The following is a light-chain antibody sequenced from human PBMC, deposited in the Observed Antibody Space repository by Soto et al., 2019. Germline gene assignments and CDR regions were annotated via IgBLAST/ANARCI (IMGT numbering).Light chain of an antibody. Sequence: DIQMTQSPSSLSASVGDRVTLTCPADRAISSYLNWFQQKPGTAPRLLVFGASHLQTGVPSRFSGSGAGTQFNHRISGLLSEDLATYCWHQSPTTPIIFGQGT. J-gene: IGKJ5*01. CDR2: GAS. CDR1: RAISSY. V-gene: IGKV1-39*01. CDR3: HQSPTTPII.